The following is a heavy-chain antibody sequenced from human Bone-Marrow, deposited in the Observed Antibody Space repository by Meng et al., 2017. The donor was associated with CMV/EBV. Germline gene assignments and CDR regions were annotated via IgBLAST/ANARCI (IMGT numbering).Heavy chain of an antibody. CDR1: GGTFSTFT. CDR3: ARERWS. V-gene: IGHV1-69*04. CDR2: IIPMLEIT. Sequence: SCKASGGTFSTFTINWVRQAPGQGLEWMGRIIPMLEITNYAQRFQGRVTITADKSTTTAYMELSSLTSEDTAVYYCARERWSWGQGTLVTVSS. D-gene: IGHD2-15*01. J-gene: IGHJ5*02.